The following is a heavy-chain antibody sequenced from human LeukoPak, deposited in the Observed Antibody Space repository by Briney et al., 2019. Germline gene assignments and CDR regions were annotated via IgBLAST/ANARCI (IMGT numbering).Heavy chain of an antibody. V-gene: IGHV1-18*01. CDR3: ASDYGGNSGFLDY. J-gene: IGHJ4*02. CDR1: GYTFTSYG. Sequence: ASVKVSCKASGYTFTSYGISWVRQAPGQGLEWMGWISAYNGNTNYAQKFQGRVTITADESTSTAYMELSSLRSEDTAVYYCASDYGGNSGFLDYWGQGTLVTVSS. D-gene: IGHD4-23*01. CDR2: ISAYNGNT.